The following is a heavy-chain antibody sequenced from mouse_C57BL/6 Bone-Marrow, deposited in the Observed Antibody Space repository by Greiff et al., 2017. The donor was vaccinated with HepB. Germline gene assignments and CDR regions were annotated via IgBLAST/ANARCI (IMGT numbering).Heavy chain of an antibody. J-gene: IGHJ1*03. Sequence: QVQLQQPGTELVKPGASVKLSCKASGYTFTSYWMHWVQQRPGQGLGWIGNLNPSNGGTNYNEQFKSKATLTVDKSSSTAYMQLSSLTSADSAVYYCARWGPGMTTVVDPGWGTGTTVTVSA. V-gene: IGHV1-53*01. CDR1: GYTFTSYW. D-gene: IGHD1-1*01. CDR3: ARWGPGMTTVVDPG. CDR2: LNPSNGGT.